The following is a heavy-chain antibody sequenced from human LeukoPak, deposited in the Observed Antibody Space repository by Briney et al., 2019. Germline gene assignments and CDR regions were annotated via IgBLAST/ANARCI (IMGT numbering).Heavy chain of an antibody. J-gene: IGHJ4*02. CDR3: ARGKQLVPFDY. V-gene: IGHV1-8*01. CDR2: MNPNSGNT. Sequence: ASVKVSCKASGYTFTSYDINWVRQATGQGLEWMGWMNPNSGNTGYAQKFQGKVTMTRDTSISTAYMELSRLRSDDTAVYYCARGKQLVPFDYWGQGTLVTVSS. D-gene: IGHD6-6*01. CDR1: GYTFTSYD.